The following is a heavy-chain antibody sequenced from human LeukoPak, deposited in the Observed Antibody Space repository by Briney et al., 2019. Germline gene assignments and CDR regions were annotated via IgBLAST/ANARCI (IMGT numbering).Heavy chain of an antibody. D-gene: IGHD1-7*01. CDR2: ISFDGSDK. CDR3: ASGWGVTATGPFYNFDS. J-gene: IGHJ4*02. CDR1: ESTFSDYA. V-gene: IGHV3-30*04. Sequence: GGSLRLSCAASESTFSDYAIHWVRQAPGKGLEWVTTISFDGSDKYYADSVKGRFTISRDNSKDTLYLQMNSLRPEDTAMYFCASGWGVTATGPFYNFDSWGQGTLVTVSS.